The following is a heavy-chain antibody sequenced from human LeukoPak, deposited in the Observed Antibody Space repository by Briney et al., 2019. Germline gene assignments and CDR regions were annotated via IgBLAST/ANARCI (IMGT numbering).Heavy chain of an antibody. CDR1: GGSFSGYY. J-gene: IGHJ4*02. CDR3: ARVGVGTTRAGFDY. CDR2: TYYGENT. Sequence: PSEALSLTCAVYGGSFSGYYWSWIRQPPGKGLEWIGSTYYGENTYYNPSLKSRLTISVATSKNQFSLKLRSVTAADTAVYYCARVGVGTTRAGFDYWGQGTLVTVSS. D-gene: IGHD1-26*01. V-gene: IGHV4-34*01.